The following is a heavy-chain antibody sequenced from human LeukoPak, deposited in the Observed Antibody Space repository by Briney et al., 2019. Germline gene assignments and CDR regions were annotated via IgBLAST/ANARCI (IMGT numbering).Heavy chain of an antibody. CDR1: GFTFSSYW. J-gene: IGHJ4*02. CDR3: ARDSAAYGFGEPYDY. CDR2: IKQDGSEK. Sequence: PGGSLRLSCAASGFTFSSYWMSWVRQAPGKGLEWVANIKQDGSEKYYVDSVKGRFTISRDNAKNSLYLQMNSLRAEDTAVYYCARDSAAYGFGEPYDYWGQGTLVTVSS. V-gene: IGHV3-7*01. D-gene: IGHD3-10*01.